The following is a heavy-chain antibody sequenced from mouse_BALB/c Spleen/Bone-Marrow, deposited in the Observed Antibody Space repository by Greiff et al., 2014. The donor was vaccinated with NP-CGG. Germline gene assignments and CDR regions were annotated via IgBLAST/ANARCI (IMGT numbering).Heavy chain of an antibody. V-gene: IGHV3-8*02. CDR2: INFSGST. CDR3: ASGGPTMITYYAMDY. CDR1: GDSITSGY. J-gene: IGHJ4*01. Sequence: EVQLQQSGPSLVKPSQTLSLTCSVTGDSITSGYWNWIRQFPANKLEYMGYINFSGSTYYNPSLKSRISITRDTSKNQYYLQLNSVTTEDTATYYCASGGPTMITYYAMDYWGQGTSVTVSS. D-gene: IGHD2-4*01.